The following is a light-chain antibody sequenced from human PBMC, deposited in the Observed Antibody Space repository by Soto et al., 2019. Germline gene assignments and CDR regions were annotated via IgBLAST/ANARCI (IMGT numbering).Light chain of an antibody. V-gene: IGLV2-14*01. J-gene: IGLJ1*01. CDR1: SSDVGAYNY. Sequence: SALAQPASVSGAPGQAITLSCTGTSSDVGAYNYVSWYQQHPVKAPNLMIYDVSNRPSGVSNRFSDSKSGNTASLTISGLQAEDEADYYCCSYAGSIIPYVFGSGTKVTVL. CDR3: CSYAGSIIPYV. CDR2: DVS.